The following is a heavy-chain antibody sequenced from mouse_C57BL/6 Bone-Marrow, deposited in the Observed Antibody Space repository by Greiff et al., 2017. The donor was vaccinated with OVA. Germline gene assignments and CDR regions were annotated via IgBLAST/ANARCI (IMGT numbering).Heavy chain of an antibody. V-gene: IGHV1-55*01. J-gene: IGHJ1*03. CDR1: GFTFTSYW. CDR3: ARRGYYEYFDV. D-gene: IGHD2-4*01. CDR2: FYPGSGST. Sequence: VQLQQPGAELVKPGASVKMSCKASGFTFTSYWITWVIQRPGQGLEWIGDFYPGSGSTNYNEKFKSKATLTVDTSSSSAYMQLSSLTSEESAVYYCARRGYYEYFDVWGTGTTVTVSS.